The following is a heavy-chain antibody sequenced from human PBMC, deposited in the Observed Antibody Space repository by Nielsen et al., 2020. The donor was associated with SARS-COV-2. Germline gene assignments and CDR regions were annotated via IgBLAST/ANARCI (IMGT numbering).Heavy chain of an antibody. J-gene: IGHJ2*01. CDR3: ARQRGRGWYFDL. V-gene: IGHV4-59*08. CDR1: GGSISTYY. D-gene: IGHD3-16*01. Sequence: SETLSLTCTVSGGSISTYYWGWIRQSPGKGVEWIAQVSYSGRTDYNPSLSLERRVTISVDTSKNQVSLQLSSVTAADTALYYCARQRGRGWYFDLWGRGTLVTVSS. CDR2: VSYSGRT.